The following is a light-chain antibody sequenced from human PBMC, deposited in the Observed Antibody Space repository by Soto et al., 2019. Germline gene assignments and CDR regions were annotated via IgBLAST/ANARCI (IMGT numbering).Light chain of an antibody. J-gene: IGKJ1*01. Sequence: DIQLTQSPSSVSASVGDRVTITCRASQGIISWLAWYQQKPGKAPKLLIYDASSLQSGFPSRFSGSGSGADFTLTISSLQPEDFATYYCQQTTSFPRTFGQGTKVEIK. CDR2: DAS. V-gene: IGKV1-12*01. CDR3: QQTTSFPRT. CDR1: QGIISW.